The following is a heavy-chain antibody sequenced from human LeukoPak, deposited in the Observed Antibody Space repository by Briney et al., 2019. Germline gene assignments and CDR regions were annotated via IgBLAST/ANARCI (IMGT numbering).Heavy chain of an antibody. CDR3: ARHRRGTYYSAFDI. CDR2: IYSSGTT. D-gene: IGHD1-26*01. Sequence: SETLSLTCTVSGVSITSRTNYWGWIRQPPGKGLEWIRSIYSSGTTYYNPSLKSRVTISEDTSKNRFSLELSSVTAADTAVYYCARHRRGTYYSAFDIWGQGTMVTVST. J-gene: IGHJ3*02. CDR1: GVSITSRTNY. V-gene: IGHV4-39*01.